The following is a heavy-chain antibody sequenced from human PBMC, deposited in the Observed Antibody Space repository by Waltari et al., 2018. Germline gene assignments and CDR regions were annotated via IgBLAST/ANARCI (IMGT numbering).Heavy chain of an antibody. J-gene: IGHJ4*02. D-gene: IGHD3-16*01. V-gene: IGHV1-2*02. CDR2: INPNSGGT. Sequence: QVQLVQSGAEVKKPGASVKVSCKASGYTFTGYYMHWVRQAPGQGLEWIGWINPNSGGTNDAQKFQGRVTMTRDTSISTAYMELSRLRSDDTAVYYCARGPTYDYVWGSSFDYWGQGTLVTVSS. CDR1: GYTFTGYY. CDR3: ARGPTYDYVWGSSFDY.